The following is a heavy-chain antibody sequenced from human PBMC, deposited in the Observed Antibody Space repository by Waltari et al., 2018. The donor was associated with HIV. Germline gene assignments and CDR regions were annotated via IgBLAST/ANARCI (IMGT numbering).Heavy chain of an antibody. CDR3: TSGGVGSTEDFYYGMDV. D-gene: IGHD3-16*01. Sequence: QLHLQQSGPGLVNPSETLSLSCTVSVGSISRRKYYWGGTRQPPGMGLGWIGGIYYSGSTYYNPSLKTRVTVSVDTSRNQFSLKLYSVTAADTAVYYCTSGGVGSTEDFYYGMDVWGQGTTVTVSS. CDR1: VGSISRRKYY. V-gene: IGHV4-39*01. J-gene: IGHJ6*02. CDR2: IYYSGST.